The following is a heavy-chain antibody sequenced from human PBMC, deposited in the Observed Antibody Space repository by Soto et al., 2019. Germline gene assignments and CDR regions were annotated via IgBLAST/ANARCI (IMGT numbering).Heavy chain of an antibody. J-gene: IGHJ4*02. Sequence: EVQLVESGGGLVQPGGSLRLSCSASGFTFSSYAMHWVRQAPGKGLEYVSAISSNGGSTYYADSVKGRFTISRDNSKNTLYLQMSSLRAEDTAVYYCVKEGTVEMATIAFDYWGQGTLVTVSS. CDR2: ISSNGGST. CDR3: VKEGTVEMATIAFDY. CDR1: GFTFSSYA. V-gene: IGHV3-64D*06. D-gene: IGHD5-12*01.